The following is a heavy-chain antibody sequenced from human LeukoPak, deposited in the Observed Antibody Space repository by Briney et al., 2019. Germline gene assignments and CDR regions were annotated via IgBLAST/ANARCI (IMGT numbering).Heavy chain of an antibody. J-gene: IGHJ6*02. CDR2: ISSSSSYI. D-gene: IGHD3-10*01. Sequence: GGSLRLSCAASGFTFSSYSMNWVRQAPGKGLEWVSSISSSSSYIYYADSVKGRFTISRDNAKNSLYLQMNSLRAEDTAVYYCARDLFYEVITMVRGADHDGMDVWGQGTTVTVSS. V-gene: IGHV3-21*01. CDR1: GFTFSSYS. CDR3: ARDLFYEVITMVRGADHDGMDV.